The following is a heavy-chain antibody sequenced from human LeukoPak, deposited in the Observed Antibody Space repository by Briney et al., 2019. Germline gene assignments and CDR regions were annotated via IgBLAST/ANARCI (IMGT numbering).Heavy chain of an antibody. J-gene: IGHJ4*02. V-gene: IGHV4-39*07. CDR1: GGSISSSSYY. CDR2: IYYSGST. Sequence: SETLSLTCTVSGGSISSSSYYWGWIRQPPGKGLEWIGSIYYSGSTYYNPSLKSRVTISVDTSKNQFSLKLSSVTAADTAVYYCARDRHDILTGIQGFDYWGQGTLVTVSS. CDR3: ARDRHDILTGIQGFDY. D-gene: IGHD3-9*01.